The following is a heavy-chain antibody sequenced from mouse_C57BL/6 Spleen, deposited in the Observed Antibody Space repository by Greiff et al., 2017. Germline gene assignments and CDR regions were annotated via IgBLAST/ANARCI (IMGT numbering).Heavy chain of an antibody. D-gene: IGHD2-2*01. Sequence: EVKLMESGGGLVKPGGSLKLSCAASGFTFSDYGMHWVRQAPEKGLEWVAYISSGSSTIYYADTVQGRFTISRDNAKNTLFLQMTSLRSEDTAMYYCARRSTMVTTNAMDYWGQGTSVTVSS. CDR3: ARRSTMVTTNAMDY. CDR2: ISSGSSTI. CDR1: GFTFSDYG. V-gene: IGHV5-17*01. J-gene: IGHJ4*01.